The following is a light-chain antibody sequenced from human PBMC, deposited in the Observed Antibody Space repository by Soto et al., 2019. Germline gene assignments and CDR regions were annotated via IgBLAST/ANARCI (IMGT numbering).Light chain of an antibody. J-gene: IGKJ3*01. V-gene: IGKV1-39*01. CDR3: QQSYSTPRT. Sequence: DIQMTQSPSTLSASVGDRVTISCRASQTISSWLAWYQQKPGKAPKLLIYAASSLQSGVPSRFSGSGSGTDFTLTISSLQREDFATYYCQQSYSTPRTFGPGTKVDIK. CDR1: QTISSW. CDR2: AAS.